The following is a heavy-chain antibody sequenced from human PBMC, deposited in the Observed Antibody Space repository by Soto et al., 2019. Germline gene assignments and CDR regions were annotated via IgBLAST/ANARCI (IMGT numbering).Heavy chain of an antibody. CDR3: ATDQTGITTAGGGRIDH. Sequence: QVQLVESGGGVVQPGRSLRLSCAASGFTFSTHAMHWVRHAPGKGLECVAIVSFDGSNKYYADSVKGRFTISRDNSKNTLYLQMSGLTPDDTAFYYCATDQTGITTAGGGRIDHWGQGTLVTVSS. J-gene: IGHJ4*02. CDR2: VSFDGSNK. CDR1: GFTFSTHA. V-gene: IGHV3-30-3*01. D-gene: IGHD6-13*01.